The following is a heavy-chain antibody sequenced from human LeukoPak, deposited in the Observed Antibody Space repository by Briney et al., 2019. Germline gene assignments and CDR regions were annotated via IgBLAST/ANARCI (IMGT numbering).Heavy chain of an antibody. V-gene: IGHV3-23*01. CDR1: GFTFSSYA. D-gene: IGHD3-22*01. Sequence: GGSLRLSCAASGFTFSSYAMNWVRQAPGKGLEWVSVIRGRGDSTYYADSVKGRFTISRDNSKNTLYLQMNSLRAEDTAVYYCARDSPITMIVVVIDYWGQGTLVTVSS. CDR2: IRGRGDST. J-gene: IGHJ4*02. CDR3: ARDSPITMIVVVIDY.